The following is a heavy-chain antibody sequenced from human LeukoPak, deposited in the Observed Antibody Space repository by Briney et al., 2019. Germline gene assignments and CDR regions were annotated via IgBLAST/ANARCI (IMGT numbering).Heavy chain of an antibody. V-gene: IGHV1-69*13. D-gene: IGHD4-23*01. CDR1: GGTFSSHA. Sequence: ASVKVSCKASGGTFSSHAISWVRQAPGQGLEWMGGIIPIFGTANYAQKFQGRVTITADESTSTAYMELSSLRSEDTAVCYCARETLGGRGYYYYGMDVWGQGTTVTVSS. CDR2: IIPIFGTA. J-gene: IGHJ6*02. CDR3: ARETLGGRGYYYYGMDV.